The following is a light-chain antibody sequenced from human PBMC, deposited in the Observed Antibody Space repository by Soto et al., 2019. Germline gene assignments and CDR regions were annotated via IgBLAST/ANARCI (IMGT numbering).Light chain of an antibody. V-gene: IGKV3-20*01. J-gene: IGKJ1*01. CDR3: QQYSIPPRT. CDR1: QSVSSY. Sequence: EIVLTQSPGSLSLSPGERATLSCRASQSVSSYLAWYQQKPGPAPRLLIYGASSRATGFPDRFSGSGSGTDFSLTISRLEPEDSAVYYCQQYSIPPRTFGQGTKVEIQ. CDR2: GAS.